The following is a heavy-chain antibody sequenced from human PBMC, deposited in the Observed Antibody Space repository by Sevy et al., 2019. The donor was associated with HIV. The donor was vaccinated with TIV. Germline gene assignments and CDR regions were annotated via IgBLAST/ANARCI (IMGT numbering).Heavy chain of an antibody. CDR3: ATNMVHAGAYDSYFNF. J-gene: IGHJ4*02. D-gene: IGHD3-10*01. Sequence: GGSLRLSCVASQFNFDTYAIHWVRQAPGKGLEWVAMIWYDGSSKDYAESVKGRFAISRDNSQNTSFLLMNSLRAEDTGVYYCATNMVHAGAYDSYFNFWGQGSLVTVSS. CDR2: IWYDGSSK. V-gene: IGHV3-33*01. CDR1: QFNFDTYA.